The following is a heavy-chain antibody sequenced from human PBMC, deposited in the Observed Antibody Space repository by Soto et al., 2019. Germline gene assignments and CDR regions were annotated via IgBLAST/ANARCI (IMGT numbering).Heavy chain of an antibody. D-gene: IGHD6-13*01. CDR3: ESISGTAAGRRGEY. V-gene: IGHV5-10-1*01. J-gene: IGHJ4*01. Sequence: GESLKISCKASGYSFTSYWVVWVRQLPGKGLEYMGRIDPSDPSDSYTDYSPSFQGHVTFSADKSITTASLHWNSLKESDTGIYYCESISGTAAGRRGEYWGHGTQVTVSS. CDR2: IDPSDPSDSYT. CDR1: GYSFTSYW.